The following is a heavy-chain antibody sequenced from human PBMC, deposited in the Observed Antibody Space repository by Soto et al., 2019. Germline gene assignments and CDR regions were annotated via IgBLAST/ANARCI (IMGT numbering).Heavy chain of an antibody. V-gene: IGHV3-7*05. J-gene: IGHJ4*02. CDR1: GFTFSSYW. CDR2: IKQDGSEK. Sequence: GGSLRLSCAASGFTFSSYWMSWVRQAPGKGLEWVANIKQDGSEKYYVDSVKGRFTISRDNAKNSLYLQMNSLRAEDTAVYYCARGGAAAGTLNFDYWGQGTLVTVSS. CDR3: ARGGAAAGTLNFDY. D-gene: IGHD6-13*01.